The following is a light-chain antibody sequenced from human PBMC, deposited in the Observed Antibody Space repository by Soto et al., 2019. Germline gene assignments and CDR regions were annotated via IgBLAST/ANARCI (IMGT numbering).Light chain of an antibody. J-gene: IGKJ3*01. Sequence: EIVLTQSPGTLSLSPGERATLSCRASQNVDSNYLAWYQQKPGQAPRIIIFAASTRAPGIPDRFSASGAGTDFTLTISRLEPEDSAVYYCQQYSASPRTFGPGTKVDIK. CDR2: AAS. V-gene: IGKV3-20*01. CDR1: QNVDSNY. CDR3: QQYSASPRT.